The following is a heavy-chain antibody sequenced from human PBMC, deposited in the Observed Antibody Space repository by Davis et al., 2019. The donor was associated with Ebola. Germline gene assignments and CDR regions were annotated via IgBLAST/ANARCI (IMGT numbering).Heavy chain of an antibody. CDR3: AADDPVLRFLEGGHYYGMDV. D-gene: IGHD3-3*01. Sequence: AASVKVSCKASGYTFTSYYMHWVRQAPGQGLEWMGIINPSGGSTSYAQKFQGRVTITRDMSTSTAYMELSSLRSEDTAVYYCAADDPVLRFLEGGHYYGMDVWGQGTTVTVSS. J-gene: IGHJ6*02. V-gene: IGHV1-46*01. CDR2: INPSGGST. CDR1: GYTFTSYY.